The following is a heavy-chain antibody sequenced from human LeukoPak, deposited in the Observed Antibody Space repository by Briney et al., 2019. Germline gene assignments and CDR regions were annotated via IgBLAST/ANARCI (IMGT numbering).Heavy chain of an antibody. CDR1: GFTFDDYA. Sequence: GGSLRLSCAASGFTFDDYAMHWVRHAPGKGLEWVSGISWNSGSIGYADSVKGRFTISRDNAKNSLCLQMNSLRAEDMALYYCAKDIDSSSWPDAFDIWGQGTMVTVSS. J-gene: IGHJ3*02. D-gene: IGHD6-13*01. CDR3: AKDIDSSSWPDAFDI. CDR2: ISWNSGSI. V-gene: IGHV3-9*03.